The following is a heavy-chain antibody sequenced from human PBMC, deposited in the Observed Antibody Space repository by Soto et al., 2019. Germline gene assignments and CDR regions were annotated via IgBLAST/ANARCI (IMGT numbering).Heavy chain of an antibody. CDR2: IYPGDSDT. CDR1: GYSCTSYW. CDR3: ARERSFLTEKTTSFFDY. V-gene: IGHV5-51*01. J-gene: IGHJ4*02. Sequence: GESLKISCKGAGYSCTSYWIGWVRQMPGKGLEWMGIIYPGDSDTRYSPSFQGQVTISADKSISTAYLQWSSLKASDTAMYYCARERSFLTEKTTSFFDYWGQGTLVTVSS. D-gene: IGHD3-3*01.